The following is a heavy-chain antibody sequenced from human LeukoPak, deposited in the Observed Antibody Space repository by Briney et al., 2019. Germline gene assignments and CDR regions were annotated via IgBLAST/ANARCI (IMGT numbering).Heavy chain of an antibody. J-gene: IGHJ4*02. CDR3: AATVTTELDC. CDR2: ISSSSSTI. CDR1: GFNFNDYG. D-gene: IGHD4-17*01. V-gene: IGHV3-48*02. Sequence: GGSLRLSCAASGFNFNDYGMSWVRQAPGKGLEWVSYISSSSSTIYYADSVKGRFTISRDNAKNSLWLQMNSLRDEDTAVYYCAATVTTELDCWGQGTLVTVSS.